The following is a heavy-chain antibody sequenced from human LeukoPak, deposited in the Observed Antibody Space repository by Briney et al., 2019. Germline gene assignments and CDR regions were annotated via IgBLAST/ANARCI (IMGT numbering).Heavy chain of an antibody. Sequence: GASVKVSCKASGYTFTSYGISWVRQAPGQGLEWMGWISAYNGNTNYAQKLQGRVTMTTDTSTSTAYMELRSLRSDDTAVYYCARFRRRGYCYVSDAFDIWGQGTMVTVSS. CDR2: ISAYNGNT. D-gene: IGHD5-18*01. J-gene: IGHJ3*02. CDR1: GYTFTSYG. CDR3: ARFRRRGYCYVSDAFDI. V-gene: IGHV1-18*01.